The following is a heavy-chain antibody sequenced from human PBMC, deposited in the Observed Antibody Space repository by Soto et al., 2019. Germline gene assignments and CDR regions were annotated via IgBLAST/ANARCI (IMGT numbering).Heavy chain of an antibody. CDR3: SRRRDWTATDPLDY. CDR2: IRNKVNTYAT. D-gene: IGHD2-21*01. J-gene: IGHJ4*02. Sequence: EVQLVESGGGLVQPGGSLKLSCAASGFTFTDSAIHWVRQASGKGPEWVGRIRNKVNTYATAYAASVKGRFTISRDDATGTTYLQMNSLKTEDTAVYYCSRRRDWTATDPLDYWGQGTLVIVSS. V-gene: IGHV3-73*02. CDR1: GFTFTDSA.